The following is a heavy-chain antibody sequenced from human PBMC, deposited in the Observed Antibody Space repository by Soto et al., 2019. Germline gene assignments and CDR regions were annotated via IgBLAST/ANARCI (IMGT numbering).Heavy chain of an antibody. Sequence: SETLSLTCTVSGGSISSYYWSWIRQPAGKGLEWIGRIYTSGSTNYNPSLESRVTMSVDTSKNQFSLKLSSVTAADTAVYYCARDRQLVEVHYFDHWGQGTLVTVS. CDR1: GGSISSYY. CDR2: IYTSGST. J-gene: IGHJ4*02. CDR3: ARDRQLVEVHYFDH. V-gene: IGHV4-4*07. D-gene: IGHD6-6*01.